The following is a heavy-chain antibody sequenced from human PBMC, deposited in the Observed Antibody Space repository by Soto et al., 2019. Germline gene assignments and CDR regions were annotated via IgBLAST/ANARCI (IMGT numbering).Heavy chain of an antibody. CDR2: INHSGST. CDR1: GGSFSGYY. D-gene: IGHD2-21*01. V-gene: IGHV4-34*01. J-gene: IGHJ4*02. CDR3: ARSSCRARGGDCYPFDY. Sequence: SETLSLTCAVYGGSFSGYYWSWIRQPPGKGLEWIGEINHSGSTNYNPSLKSRVTISVDTSKNQFSLKLSSVTAADTAVYYCARSSCRARGGDCYPFDYWGQGTLVTVSS.